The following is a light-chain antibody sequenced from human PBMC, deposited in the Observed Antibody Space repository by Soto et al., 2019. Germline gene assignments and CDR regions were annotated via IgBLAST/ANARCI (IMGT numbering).Light chain of an antibody. CDR2: DAS. Sequence: DIQMTQSPFTVSASVGDRVTITCRASQSISSWLAWYQQKPGKAPKLLIYDASSLESGVPSRFSGSGSGTEFTLTISSLQPDDFATYYCQQYHGTSTFGQGTKVDIK. V-gene: IGKV1-5*01. CDR1: QSISSW. CDR3: QQYHGTST. J-gene: IGKJ2*01.